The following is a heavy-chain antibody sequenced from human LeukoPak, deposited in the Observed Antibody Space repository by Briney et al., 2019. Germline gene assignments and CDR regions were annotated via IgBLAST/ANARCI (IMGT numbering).Heavy chain of an antibody. V-gene: IGHV4-31*11. J-gene: IGHJ6*02. Sequence: SQTLSLTRAVSGCSLRRGGYYWDWVRQPPGKGPEWIGYIYYSGSTYYNPSLKSRVTISVDTSKNQFSLKLSSVTAADTAVYYCARDYYDHYGMDVWGQGTTVTVSS. D-gene: IGHD3-22*01. CDR2: IYYSGST. CDR3: ARDYYDHYGMDV. CDR1: GCSLRRGGYY.